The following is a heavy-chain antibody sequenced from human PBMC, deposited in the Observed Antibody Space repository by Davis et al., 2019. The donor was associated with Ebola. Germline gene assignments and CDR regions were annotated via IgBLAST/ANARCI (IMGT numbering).Heavy chain of an antibody. Sequence: GESLKISCKGSGYSFSNYWLGWVRQVPGKGLEWMGIISPGDSDARYSPSFQGQVTFSADKSISTAYLQWSSLKASDTAMYYCARIKITLVRGVVIPGGAFDIWGQGTMVIVSS. V-gene: IGHV5-51*01. CDR2: ISPGDSDA. J-gene: IGHJ3*02. CDR1: GYSFSNYW. D-gene: IGHD3-10*01. CDR3: ARIKITLVRGVVIPGGAFDI.